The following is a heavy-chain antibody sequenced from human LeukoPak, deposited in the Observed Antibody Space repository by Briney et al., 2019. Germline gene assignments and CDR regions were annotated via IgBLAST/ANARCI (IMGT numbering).Heavy chain of an antibody. CDR1: GFTFSSYA. CDR2: ISGSGGST. D-gene: IGHD4-17*01. CDR3: AKWASDDYGDYGEPREMDV. J-gene: IGHJ6*04. V-gene: IGHV3-23*01. Sequence: GGSLRLSCAASGFTFSSYAMSWVRQAPGKGLEWVSAISGSGGSTYYADSVKGRFTISRDNSKNTLYLQMNSLRAEDTAVYYCAKWASDDYGDYGEPREMDVWGKGTTVTVSS.